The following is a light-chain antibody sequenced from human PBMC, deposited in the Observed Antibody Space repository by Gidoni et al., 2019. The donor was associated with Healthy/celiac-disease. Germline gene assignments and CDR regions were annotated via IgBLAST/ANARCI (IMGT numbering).Light chain of an antibody. CDR3: QQYGSSPPWT. V-gene: IGKV3-20*01. J-gene: IGKJ1*01. CDR2: GAS. CDR1: QSVSSSY. Sequence: EIVLTQSPGTLALSTGERATLSCRASQSVSSSYLAWYQQKPGQAPRLLIYGASSSATGIPDRFSGSGSGTDFTLTISRLEPEDFAVYYCQQYGSSPPWTFGQGTKVESK.